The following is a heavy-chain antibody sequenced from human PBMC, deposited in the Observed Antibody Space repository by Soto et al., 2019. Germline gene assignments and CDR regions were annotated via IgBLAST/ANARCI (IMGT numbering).Heavy chain of an antibody. Sequence: QVQLVESGGGVVQPGRSPRLSCAASGFTFSSYGMHWVRQAPGKGLEWVAVISYDGSNKYYADSVKGRFTISRDNSKNTLYLQMNSLRAEDTAVYYCAKDQMTPPREYYGMDVWGQGTTVTVSS. V-gene: IGHV3-30*18. CDR3: AKDQMTPPREYYGMDV. CDR1: GFTFSSYG. J-gene: IGHJ6*02. CDR2: ISYDGSNK.